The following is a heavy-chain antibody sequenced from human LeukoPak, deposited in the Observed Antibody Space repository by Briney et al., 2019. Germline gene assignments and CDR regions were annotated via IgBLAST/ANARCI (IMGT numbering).Heavy chain of an antibody. J-gene: IGHJ6*03. D-gene: IGHD3-10*01. CDR2: INTNTGNP. V-gene: IGHV7-4-1*02. CDR3: ARDYGSIYYYYMDV. CDR1: GYTFTSYA. Sequence: GASVKVSCKASGYTFTSYAMNWVRQAPGQGLEWMGWINTNTGNPTYAQGFTGRFVFSLDTSVSTAYQQISSLKAEDTAVYYCARDYGSIYYYYMDVWGKGTTVTVSS.